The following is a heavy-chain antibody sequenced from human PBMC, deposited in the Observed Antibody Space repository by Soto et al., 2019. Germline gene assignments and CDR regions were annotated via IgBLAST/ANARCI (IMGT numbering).Heavy chain of an antibody. CDR2: IYYSGST. Sequence: QVQLQEWGPGLVKPSQTLSLTCTVSGGSMSSGGYYWSWIRQHPGKGLEWIGYIYYSGSTYYNPSLKSRVTISVDTSKSQFSLKLSSVTAADTAVYYCARSITMVRGVIIPFWYFDLWGRGTLVTVSS. CDR3: ARSITMVRGVIIPFWYFDL. J-gene: IGHJ2*01. CDR1: GGSMSSGGYY. V-gene: IGHV4-31*03. D-gene: IGHD3-10*01.